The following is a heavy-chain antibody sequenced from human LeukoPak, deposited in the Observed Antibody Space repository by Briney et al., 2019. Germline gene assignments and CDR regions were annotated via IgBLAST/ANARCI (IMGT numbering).Heavy chain of an antibody. V-gene: IGHV3-7*01. J-gene: IGHJ4*02. CDR1: GFTFSTYW. CDR3: VREGYFVFDF. CDR2: TKKDGSEK. D-gene: IGHD2-21*01. Sequence: GGSLRLSCGASGFTFSTYWMSWVRQAPGKGLEWVANTKKDGSEKYYVDSVKGRFTISRDNAKNSLYLQMNSLRVGDTAVYYCVREGYFVFDFWGQGALVTVSS.